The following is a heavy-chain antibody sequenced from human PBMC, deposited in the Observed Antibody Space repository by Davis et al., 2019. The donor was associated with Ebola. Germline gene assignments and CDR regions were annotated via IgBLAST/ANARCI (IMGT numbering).Heavy chain of an antibody. CDR1: GFTFSSYA. Sequence: PGGSLRLSCAASGFTFSSYAMHWVRQAPGKGLEWVAVISYDGSNKYYADSVKGRFTISRDNSKNTLYLQMNSLRAEDTAVYYCARDNVGSSWYGGKRFDYWGQGTLVTVSS. J-gene: IGHJ4*02. CDR3: ARDNVGSSWYGGKRFDY. V-gene: IGHV3-30-3*01. D-gene: IGHD6-13*01. CDR2: ISYDGSNK.